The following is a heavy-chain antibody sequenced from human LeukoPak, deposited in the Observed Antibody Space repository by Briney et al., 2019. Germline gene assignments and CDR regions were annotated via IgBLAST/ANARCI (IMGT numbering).Heavy chain of an antibody. D-gene: IGHD6-19*01. CDR2: IYHSGST. Sequence: SETLSLTCTVSGYSISSGYYWGWIRQPPGKGLEWIGSIYHSGSTYYNPSLKSRVTISVDTSKNQFSLKLSSVTAADTAVCYCARQHLDSSSRQWLVHYYYYMDVWGKGTTVTISS. CDR1: GYSISSGYY. CDR3: ARQHLDSSSRQWLVHYYYYMDV. J-gene: IGHJ6*03. V-gene: IGHV4-38-2*02.